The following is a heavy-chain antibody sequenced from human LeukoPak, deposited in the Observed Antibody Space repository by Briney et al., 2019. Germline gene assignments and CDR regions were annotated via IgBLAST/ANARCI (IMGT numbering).Heavy chain of an antibody. CDR1: GYTFTSYG. CDR2: MNPNSGNT. CDR3: AGPGAAAGGYYYYGMDV. J-gene: IGHJ6*02. Sequence: GASVKVSCKASGYTFTSYGISWVRQATGQGLEWMGWMNPNSGNTGYAQKFQGRVTMTRNTSISTAYMELSSLRSEDTAVYYCAGPGAAAGGYYYYGMDVWGQGTTVTVSS. V-gene: IGHV1-8*02. D-gene: IGHD6-13*01.